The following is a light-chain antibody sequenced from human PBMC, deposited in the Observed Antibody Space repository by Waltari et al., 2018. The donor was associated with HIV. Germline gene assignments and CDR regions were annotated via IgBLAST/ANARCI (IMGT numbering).Light chain of an antibody. CDR1: TSGIGGYNF. Sequence: QSALTQPASVSGSPGQSITMSCTGTTSGIGGYNFVSWYQQHPSKAPKVIIYEVSNRPSGVSTRFSGSKSGNTASLTISGLQAEDEADYYCSSYSTAANVVVGEGTKLTV. J-gene: IGLJ2*01. V-gene: IGLV2-14*01. CDR3: SSYSTAANVV. CDR2: EVS.